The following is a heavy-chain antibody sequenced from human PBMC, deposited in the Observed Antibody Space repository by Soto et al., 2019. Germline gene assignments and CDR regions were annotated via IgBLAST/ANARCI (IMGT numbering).Heavy chain of an antibody. CDR2: ISGSGGST. CDR1: GFTFSSYA. D-gene: IGHD3-10*01. J-gene: IGHJ4*02. CDR3: AKRDTESRGSFDY. Sequence: EVQLLESGGGLVQPGGSLRLSCAASGFTFSSYAMSWIRQAPGKGLEWVSAISGSGGSTYYADSVKGRFTISRDNSKSTLYLQMNSLRAEDTAVYYCAKRDTESRGSFDYWGQGTLVTVSS. V-gene: IGHV3-23*01.